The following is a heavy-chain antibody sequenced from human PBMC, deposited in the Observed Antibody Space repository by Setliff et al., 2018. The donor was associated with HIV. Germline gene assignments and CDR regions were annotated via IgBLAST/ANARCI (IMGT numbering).Heavy chain of an antibody. CDR2: IIPSLGAI. CDR3: ARGRRFGQLESSFDH. CDR1: GGTFRNYA. J-gene: IGHJ4*02. V-gene: IGHV1-69*13. D-gene: IGHD3-10*01. Sequence: SVKVSCKAAGGTFRNYAINWARQAPGQGLEWMGAIIPSLGAIYSAQKFQGRVTITADEYATTVYMELSSLKSEDTAVYYCARGRRFGQLESSFDHWGLGTLVTVSS.